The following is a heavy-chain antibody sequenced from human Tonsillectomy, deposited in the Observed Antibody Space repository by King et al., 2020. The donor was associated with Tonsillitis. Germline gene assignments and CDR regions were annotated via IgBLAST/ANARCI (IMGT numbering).Heavy chain of an antibody. CDR2: IYFSGTT. J-gene: IGHJ3*02. CDR1: GGSISSRSYY. CDR3: ARLTNFGEPPFDI. V-gene: IGHV4-39*07. Sequence: LQLQESGPGLVKPSETLSLTCSVSGGSISSRSYYWGWIRQPPGKGLEWIGNIYFSGTTYYNPSLKSRVTISVDTSKNHFSLKLSSVTAADTAVYYCARLTNFGEPPFDIWGQGTMVTVSS. D-gene: IGHD1-14*01.